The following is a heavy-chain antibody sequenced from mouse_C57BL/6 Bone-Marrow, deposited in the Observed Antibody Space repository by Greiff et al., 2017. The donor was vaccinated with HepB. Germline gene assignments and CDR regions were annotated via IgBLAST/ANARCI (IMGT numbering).Heavy chain of an antibody. CDR3: ARPFITTVVATKYFDY. Sequence: EVKLQESGGGLVKPGGSLKLSCAASGFTFSDYGMHWVRQAPEKGLEWVAYISSGSSTIYYADTVKGRFTISRDNAKNTLFLQMTSLRSEDTAMYYCARPFITTVVATKYFDYCGQGTTLTVSS. D-gene: IGHD1-1*01. J-gene: IGHJ2*01. CDR2: ISSGSSTI. CDR1: GFTFSDYG. V-gene: IGHV5-17*01.